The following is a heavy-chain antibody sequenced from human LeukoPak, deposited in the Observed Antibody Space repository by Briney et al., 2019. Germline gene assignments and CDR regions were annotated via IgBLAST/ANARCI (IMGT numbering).Heavy chain of an antibody. V-gene: IGHV4-39*07. D-gene: IGHD3-3*02. CDR2: IYYSGST. CDR3: ARCPTYLLGVFDY. Sequence: PSETLSLTCTVSGGSISSSSYYWGWIRQPPGKGLEWIGSIYYSGSTYYNPSLKSRVTISVDTSKNQFSLKLSSVTAADTAVYYCARCPTYLLGVFDYWGQGTLVTVSS. J-gene: IGHJ4*02. CDR1: GGSISSSSYY.